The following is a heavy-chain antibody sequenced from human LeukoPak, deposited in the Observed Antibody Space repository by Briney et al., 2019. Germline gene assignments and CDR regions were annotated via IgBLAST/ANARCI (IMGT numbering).Heavy chain of an antibody. V-gene: IGHV1-2*02. CDR1: GYTFTGYY. CDR2: INPNSGGT. CDR3: ARDGEFETNLVTDY. J-gene: IGHJ4*02. Sequence: GSAVKVSCKASGYTFTGYYWHWVRQAPGQGLEWMGCINPNSGGTNYAQKFQGRVTMTRDTYISTAYMELSRLRSDDTAVYYCARDGEFETNLVTDYWGQGTLVTVSS. D-gene: IGHD3-10*01.